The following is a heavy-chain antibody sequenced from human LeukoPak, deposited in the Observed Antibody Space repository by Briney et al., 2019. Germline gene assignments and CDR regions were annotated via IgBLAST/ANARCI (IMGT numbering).Heavy chain of an antibody. D-gene: IGHD3-22*01. J-gene: IGHJ4*02. CDR1: GYSISSGCY. CDR3: ARRRDYYDSSGYFRFDY. CDR2: IYHSGGT. V-gene: IGHV4-38-2*01. Sequence: SETLSLTCVVSGYSISSGCYWGWIRQSPGKGLEWIGSIYHSGGTFYNPSLKSRVTISVDTSKNQFSLKLSSVTAADTAVYYCARRRDYYDSSGYFRFDYWGQGALVTVSS.